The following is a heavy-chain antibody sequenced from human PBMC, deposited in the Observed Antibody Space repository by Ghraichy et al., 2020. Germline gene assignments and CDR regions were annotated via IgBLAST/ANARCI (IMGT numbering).Heavy chain of an antibody. V-gene: IGHV3-21*01. D-gene: IGHD1-1*01. CDR3: ARGGSAGTTVLYYMDV. CDR2: ISSSTRYI. Sequence: GGSLRLSCAASGFAFSAYTMNWVRQAPGEGLEWVSSISSSTRYIYYADSVKGRFTISRDNAKNSLYLQMNSLRAEDTSVYFCARGGSAGTTVLYYMDVWGKGTTVTVSS. CDR1: GFAFSAYT. J-gene: IGHJ6*03.